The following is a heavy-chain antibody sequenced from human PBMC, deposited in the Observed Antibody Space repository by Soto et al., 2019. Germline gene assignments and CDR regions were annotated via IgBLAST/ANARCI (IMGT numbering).Heavy chain of an antibody. Sequence: QVQLVESGGGVVQPGRSLRLSCAASGFTFSSYAMHWVRQAPGKGLEWVAVISYDGSNKYYADSVKGRFTISRDNSKNRLYLQMNSRRAEDTAGYYCARPLWRDDYNWGYFDLWGRGTLVTVSS. CDR2: ISYDGSNK. CDR3: ARPLWRDDYNWGYFDL. V-gene: IGHV3-30-3*01. CDR1: GFTFSSYA. J-gene: IGHJ2*01. D-gene: IGHD4-4*01.